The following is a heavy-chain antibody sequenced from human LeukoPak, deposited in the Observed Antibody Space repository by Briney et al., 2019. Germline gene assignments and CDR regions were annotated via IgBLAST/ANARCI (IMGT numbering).Heavy chain of an antibody. CDR2: IIPIFGTA. CDR3: ARERFGVAAAGPFDY. J-gene: IGHJ4*02. Sequence: GASVKVSCKASGGTFSSYAISWVRQAPGQGLEWMGGIIPIFGTANYAQKFQGRVTITTDESTSTAYMELSSLRSEDTAVYYCARERFGVAAAGPFDYWGQGTLVTVSS. CDR1: GGTFSSYA. V-gene: IGHV1-69*05. D-gene: IGHD6-13*01.